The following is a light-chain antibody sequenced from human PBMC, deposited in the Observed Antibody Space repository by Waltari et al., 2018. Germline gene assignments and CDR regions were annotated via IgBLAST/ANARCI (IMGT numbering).Light chain of an antibody. J-gene: IGKJ1*01. CDR1: QSLLYRDGYTY. CDR3: MQGAHWPPT. V-gene: IGKV2-30*01. CDR2: RVS. Sequence: VVVTQSPLSLPVTPGQQASMSCRSSQSLLYRDGYTYLNWFHQRPGQSPRRLIYRVSSRDSGVPDRFSGSGSGADFTLNISRVEAEDVGVYYCMQGAHWPPTFGQGTNLDIK.